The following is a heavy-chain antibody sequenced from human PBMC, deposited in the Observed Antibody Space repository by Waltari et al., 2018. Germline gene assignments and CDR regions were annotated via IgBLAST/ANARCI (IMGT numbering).Heavy chain of an antibody. CDR2: MNPNSGNT. J-gene: IGHJ6*02. Sequence: QVQLVQSGAEVKKPGASVKVSCKAAGYTFTNCDVNRVRKVPGQALEGVGRGSGQGLEWMGWMNPNSGNTNTAQKFQGRVTMTMDISMSTAYMELSSLTSEDTAVYYCAAEKWERQGVYFYYGMDVWGQGTAVTVSS. CDR1: GYTFTNCD. V-gene: IGHV1-8*02. D-gene: IGHD1-26*01. CDR3: AAEKWERQGVYFYYGMDV.